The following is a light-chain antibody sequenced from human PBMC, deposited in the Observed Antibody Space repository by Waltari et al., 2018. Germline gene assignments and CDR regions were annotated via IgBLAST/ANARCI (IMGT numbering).Light chain of an antibody. V-gene: IGLV3-25*03. CDR1: ALPRQY. CDR2: RDT. CDR3: QSADGSGTYVV. Sequence: SYELTQPPSVSVSPGQTARITCSGDALPRQYAYWYQQRPGQAPMLMIYRDTQRPSESPERFSGSSSGTTVTLTISEVQAEDEADYYCQSADGSGTYVVFGGGTKLTVL. J-gene: IGLJ2*01.